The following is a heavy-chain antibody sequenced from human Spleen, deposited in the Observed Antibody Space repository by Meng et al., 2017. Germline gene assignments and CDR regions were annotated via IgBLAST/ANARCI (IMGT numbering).Heavy chain of an antibody. CDR3: VRSSGWVKTGFDP. Sequence: QPQLQESGPGLVKPSEALSLNCSVSGGSISTSGYYWGWIRQPPGQGLEWIGSIGHSGFTYYTPSLKSRVTVSIDTSRNQFSLWLTSVTAADTAVYYCVRSSGWVKTGFDPWGQGTLVTVSS. V-gene: IGHV4-39*01. J-gene: IGHJ5*02. D-gene: IGHD6-19*01. CDR2: IGHSGFT. CDR1: GGSISTSGYY.